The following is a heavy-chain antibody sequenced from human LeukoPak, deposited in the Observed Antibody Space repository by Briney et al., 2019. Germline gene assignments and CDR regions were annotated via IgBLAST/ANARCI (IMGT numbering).Heavy chain of an antibody. D-gene: IGHD3-9*01. CDR1: GFTFSDYN. CDR3: ARSIGLTGGGVDV. J-gene: IGHJ6*02. V-gene: IGHV3-11*01. CDR2: ITDSGNTI. Sequence: PGGSLRLSCAASGFTFSDYNMNWVRQAPGKGLEWVSYITDSGNTIHYADSVKGRSTISSDNAKNSLYLQMNSLRAEDTAVYYCARSIGLTGGGVDVWGQGTTVTVSS.